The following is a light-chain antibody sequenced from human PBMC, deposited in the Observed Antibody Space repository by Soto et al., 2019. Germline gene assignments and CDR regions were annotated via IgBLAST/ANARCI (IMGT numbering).Light chain of an antibody. V-gene: IGLV2-14*03. Sequence: QPVLTQPTSVSGSPGQSITISCTGTSGDVGAYNHVSWYQHRPGRAPKLMIYDVSDRPSGVSNRFSGSKSDNTASLTISGLQAEDEADYYCFSYTTSSTYVFGTGTKVTVL. CDR1: SGDVGAYNH. CDR3: FSYTTSSTYV. J-gene: IGLJ1*01. CDR2: DVS.